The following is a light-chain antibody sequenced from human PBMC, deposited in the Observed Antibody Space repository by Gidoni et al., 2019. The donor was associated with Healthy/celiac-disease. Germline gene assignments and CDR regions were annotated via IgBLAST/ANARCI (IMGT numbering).Light chain of an antibody. J-gene: IGKJ4*01. CDR1: QSVSSY. V-gene: IGKV3-11*01. Sequence: EIVLTQSPATLSLSPGERATISCRASQSVSSYLAWYQQKPGQAPRLLIHDASNRATGIPARFSGSGSGTDVTLTISILEPEDFAVYYCQQRSNWPLTFGGGTKVEIK. CDR2: DAS. CDR3: QQRSNWPLT.